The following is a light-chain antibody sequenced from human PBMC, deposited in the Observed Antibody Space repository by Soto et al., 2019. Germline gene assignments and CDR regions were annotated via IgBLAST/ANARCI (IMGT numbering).Light chain of an antibody. CDR3: QQYGTSLVT. V-gene: IGKV3-20*01. Sequence: EIVLTQSPGTLSLSPGETATLSCRASETVRNNYLAWYVQRPGQAPSLLIFGASNRAAGIPDRFSGSGSGTDFTLTISRLEPEDFAVYYCQQYGTSLVTFGGGTKVEIK. J-gene: IGKJ4*01. CDR2: GAS. CDR1: ETVRNNY.